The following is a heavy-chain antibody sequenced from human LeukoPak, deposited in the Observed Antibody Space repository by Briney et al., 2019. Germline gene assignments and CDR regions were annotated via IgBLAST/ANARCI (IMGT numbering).Heavy chain of an antibody. Sequence: PSETLSLTCTVSGGSISSYYWSWIRQPPGKGLEWIGYIYYSGSTYYNPSLKSRVTISVDTSKNQFSLKLSSVTAADTAVYYCARGRGHYYYYYYMDVWGKGTTVTVSS. CDR1: GGSISSYY. CDR2: IYYSGST. D-gene: IGHD3-16*01. J-gene: IGHJ6*03. CDR3: ARGRGHYYYYYYMDV. V-gene: IGHV4-59*12.